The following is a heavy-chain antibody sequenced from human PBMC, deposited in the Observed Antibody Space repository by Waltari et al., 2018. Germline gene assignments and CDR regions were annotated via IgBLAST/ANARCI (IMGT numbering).Heavy chain of an antibody. CDR2: IIPIFGTA. D-gene: IGHD6-6*01. V-gene: IGHV1-69*12. CDR3: ARGATPYSSSLDYFDY. J-gene: IGHJ4*02. Sequence: QVQLVQSGAEVKKPGSSVKVSCKASGGTFSSYANSWVRQATGQGLEWMGGIIPIFGTANYAQKFQGRVTITADESTSTAYMELSSLRSEDTAVYYCARGATPYSSSLDYFDYWGQGTLVTVSS. CDR1: GGTFSSYA.